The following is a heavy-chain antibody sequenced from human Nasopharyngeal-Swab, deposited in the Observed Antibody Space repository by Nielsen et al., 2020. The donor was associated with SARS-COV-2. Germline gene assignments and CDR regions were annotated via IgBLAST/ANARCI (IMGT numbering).Heavy chain of an antibody. CDR1: RVSISSARYS. D-gene: IGHD6-13*01. J-gene: IGHJ5*02. Sequence: SDTLSLTCAVSRVSISSARYSWAWLRQPPGTALVWIGCLYYSGTTYYNPSLKSRVTISVDTSKNQFSLKLNSATAADTAVYYCARWSSWYNWLDPWGQGTQVIVSS. CDR3: ARWSSWYNWLDP. CDR2: LYYSGTT. V-gene: IGHV4-39*01.